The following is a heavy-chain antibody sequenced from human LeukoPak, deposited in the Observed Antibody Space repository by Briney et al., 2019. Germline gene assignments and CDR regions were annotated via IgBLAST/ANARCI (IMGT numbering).Heavy chain of an antibody. V-gene: IGHV3-23*01. J-gene: IGHJ6*02. CDR3: AKAVSCSSTSCYRSYGMDV. CDR2: ISGSGGST. CDR1: GFTFSSYG. Sequence: GGSLRLSCAASGFTFSSYGMSWVRQAPGKGLEWVSGISGSGGSTYYADSVKGRFTISRDNSKNTLYLQMNSLRAEDTAVYYYAKAVSCSSTSCYRSYGMDVWGQGTTVTVSS. D-gene: IGHD2-2*02.